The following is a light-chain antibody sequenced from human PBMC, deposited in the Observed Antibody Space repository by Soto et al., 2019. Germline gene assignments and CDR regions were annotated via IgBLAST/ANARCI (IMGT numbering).Light chain of an antibody. CDR3: QQSHSTPLT. CDR2: GAS. J-gene: IGKJ4*01. Sequence: DIQMTQSPSSLSASVGDRVTITCRASQSISSYLNWYQQKPGKAPKVLISGASSLQSGVPLRFSGSGSGTDFTLTISSLQSEDFASYYCQQSHSTPLTFGGGTKVELK. CDR1: QSISSY. V-gene: IGKV1-39*01.